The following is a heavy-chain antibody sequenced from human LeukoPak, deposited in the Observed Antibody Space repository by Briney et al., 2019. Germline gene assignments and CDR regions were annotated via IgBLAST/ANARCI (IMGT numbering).Heavy chain of an antibody. J-gene: IGHJ3*02. CDR2: IYHSGST. V-gene: IGHV4-38-2*02. CDR1: GYSISSGYY. Sequence: SETLSLTCTVSGYSISSGYYWGWIRQPPGKGLEWIGSIYHSGSTYYNPSLKGRVTISVDTSKNQFSLKLTSVTAADTAVYYCARAGYSGSLRGAFDIWGQGTMVTVSS. D-gene: IGHD1-26*01. CDR3: ARAGYSGSLRGAFDI.